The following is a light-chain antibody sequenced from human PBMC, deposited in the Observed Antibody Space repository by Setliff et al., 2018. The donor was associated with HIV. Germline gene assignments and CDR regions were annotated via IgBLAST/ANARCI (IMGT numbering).Light chain of an antibody. Sequence: QSALAQPASVSGSPGRSITISCTGTSSDVGSYNLVSWYQQHPAKAPKLMIYEVTKRPSGVSNRFSGSKSGNTASLTISGLQAEDEADYYCWSYAGRTDVFGGGTKVTVL. J-gene: IGLJ2*01. CDR3: WSYAGRTDV. CDR1: SSDVGSYNL. V-gene: IGLV2-23*02. CDR2: EVT.